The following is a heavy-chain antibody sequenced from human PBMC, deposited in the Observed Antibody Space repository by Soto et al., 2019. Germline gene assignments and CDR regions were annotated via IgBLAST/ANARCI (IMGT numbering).Heavy chain of an antibody. D-gene: IGHD3-3*01. CDR1: LGTFNTYA. CDR2: IIPIFGTA. CDR3: ASRSGSSVWSGYYTDYYGMDV. Sequence: SVKVSCKASLGTFNTYAISCVRQAPGQVLECMGGIIPIFGTANYAQKFQGRVTITADESTSTAYMELSSLRSEDTAVYYCASRSGSSVWSGYYTDYYGMDVWGQGTTVTVSS. J-gene: IGHJ6*02. V-gene: IGHV1-69*13.